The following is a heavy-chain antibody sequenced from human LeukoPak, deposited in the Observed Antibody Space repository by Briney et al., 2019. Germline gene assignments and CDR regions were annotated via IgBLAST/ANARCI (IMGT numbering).Heavy chain of an antibody. D-gene: IGHD2-21*01. V-gene: IGHV3-7*01. J-gene: IGHJ4*02. Sequence: GGSLRLSCAASGFIFSNNYMSWVRQAPGRGLEWLATIWPDGSEKRYVDSLRGRVTISRDNAKNSLYLQMNSLRDEDTAVYYCARVGEGTPFDYWGQGTLVTVSS. CDR3: ARVGEGTPFDY. CDR1: GFIFSNNY. CDR2: IWPDGSEK.